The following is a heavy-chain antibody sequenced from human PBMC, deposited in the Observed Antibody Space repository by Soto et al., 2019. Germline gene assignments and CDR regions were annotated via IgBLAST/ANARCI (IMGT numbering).Heavy chain of an antibody. Sequence: QVQLVESGGGVVQPGRSLRLSCAASGFTFSSYGMHWVRQAPGKGLEWVAVISNDGSNKYYAESVKGRFTISRDNSKNTLYLQMNSLRAEDTAVYYCAKEWVYDSSGWSFDYWGQGTLVTVSS. CDR2: ISNDGSNK. J-gene: IGHJ4*02. CDR1: GFTFSSYG. CDR3: AKEWVYDSSGWSFDY. D-gene: IGHD3-22*01. V-gene: IGHV3-30*18.